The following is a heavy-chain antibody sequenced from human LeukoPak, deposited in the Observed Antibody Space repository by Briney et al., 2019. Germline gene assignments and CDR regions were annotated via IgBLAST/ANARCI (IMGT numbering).Heavy chain of an antibody. CDR2: INPNSGGT. D-gene: IGHD4-11*01. CDR3: ARGDYSRDYYYMDV. J-gene: IGHJ6*03. Sequence: ASVKVSCKASGYTFSDHYIHWVRQAPGQGLEWIGWINPNSGGTDYAQKFQGRVTMTRDTSINTACMELSRLRSDDTAVYYCARGDYSRDYYYMDVWGKGTTVTVSS. V-gene: IGHV1-2*02. CDR1: GYTFSDHY.